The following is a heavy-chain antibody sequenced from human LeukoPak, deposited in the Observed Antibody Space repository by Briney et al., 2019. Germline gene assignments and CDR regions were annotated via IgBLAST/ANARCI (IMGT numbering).Heavy chain of an antibody. CDR1: GYTLTELS. Sequence: ASVKVSCKVSGYTLTELSMHWARQAPGKGLERMGGFDPEDGETIYAQKFQGRVTMTEDTSTDTAYMELSSLRSEDTAVYYCATAVVAAAPYYFDYWGQGTLVTVSS. J-gene: IGHJ4*02. V-gene: IGHV1-24*01. CDR3: ATAVVAAAPYYFDY. D-gene: IGHD6-13*01. CDR2: FDPEDGET.